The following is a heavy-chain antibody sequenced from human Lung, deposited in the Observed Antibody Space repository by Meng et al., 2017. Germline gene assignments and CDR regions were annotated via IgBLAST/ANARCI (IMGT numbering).Heavy chain of an antibody. CDR1: GGTFSSYA. V-gene: IGHV1-69*13. CDR3: ARDALGGIAAAGTLDY. CDR2: IIPIFGTA. Sequence: SVKVSCKASGGTFSSYAISWVRQAPGQGLEWMGGIIPIFGTANYAQKFQGRVTITADESTSTAYMELSSLRSEDTAVYYCARDALGGIAAAGTLDYWGQGTQVTVSS. D-gene: IGHD6-13*01. J-gene: IGHJ4*02.